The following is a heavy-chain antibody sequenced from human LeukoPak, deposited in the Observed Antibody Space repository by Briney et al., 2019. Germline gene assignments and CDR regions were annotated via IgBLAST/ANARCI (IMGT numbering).Heavy chain of an antibody. V-gene: IGHV3-11*04. Sequence: PGGSLRLSCAASGFTFSDYYMSWIRQAPGKGLEWVSYISSSGSTIYYADSVKGRFTISRDNAKNSLYLQMNSLRAEDTAVYYCARDKRHWQLVPFDYWGQGTLVTVSS. D-gene: IGHD6-6*01. J-gene: IGHJ4*02. CDR2: ISSSGSTI. CDR1: GFTFSDYY. CDR3: ARDKRHWQLVPFDY.